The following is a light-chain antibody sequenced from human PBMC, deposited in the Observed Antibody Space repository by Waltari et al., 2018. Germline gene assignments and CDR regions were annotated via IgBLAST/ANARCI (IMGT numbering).Light chain of an antibody. V-gene: IGLV4-69*01. Sequence: QLVLTQSPSASASLGASIKLTCTLSSGHSSNVIAWLQQQPEKGPRFLMKVNSDGSHRKGDVIPDRFSGSSSGSERYLCISSLQSEDEADYFCQTGCHGTWVFGGGTKLTVL. CDR1: SGHSSNV. CDR2: VNSDGSH. CDR3: QTGCHGTWV. J-gene: IGLJ3*02.